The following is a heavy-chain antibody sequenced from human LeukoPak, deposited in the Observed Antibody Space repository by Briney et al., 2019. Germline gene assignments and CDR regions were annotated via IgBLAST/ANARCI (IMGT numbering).Heavy chain of an antibody. D-gene: IGHD3-16*01. J-gene: IGHJ5*02. Sequence: PGGSLRLSCAASGFTFSSYSMNWVRQTPGKGLEWVANIKQDGSEKNYVDSVKGRFTIFRDNARNSLYLQMNSLRAEDTAVYYCASHSYGYNHWGQGTLVIVSS. CDR2: IKQDGSEK. V-gene: IGHV3-7*01. CDR3: ASHSYGYNH. CDR1: GFTFSSYS.